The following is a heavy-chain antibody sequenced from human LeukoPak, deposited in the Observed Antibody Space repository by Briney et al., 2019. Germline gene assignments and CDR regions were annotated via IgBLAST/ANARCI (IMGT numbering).Heavy chain of an antibody. Sequence: GGSLRLSCAAYGFTFTNYWMSWVRQAPGKGLELVANIKQDRSEKYYVDSVKGRFTISRDNAKNSLYLQMNSLRAEDTAVYYCARDKIVGATLFDYWGQGTLVTVSS. V-gene: IGHV3-7*01. J-gene: IGHJ4*02. CDR2: IKQDRSEK. CDR1: GFTFTNYW. D-gene: IGHD1-26*01. CDR3: ARDKIVGATLFDY.